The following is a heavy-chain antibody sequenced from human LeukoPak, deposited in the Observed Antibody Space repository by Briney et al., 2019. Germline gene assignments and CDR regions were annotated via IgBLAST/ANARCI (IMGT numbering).Heavy chain of an antibody. CDR3: ARTNYYYDSSGPFDP. CDR1: AGSISSYY. D-gene: IGHD3-22*01. CDR2: IYYSGST. Sequence: PSETLSLTCTVSAGSISSYYWSWIRQPPGKGLEWIGYIYYSGSTNYNPSLKSRVTISVDTSKNQFSLKLSSVTAADTAVYYCARTNYYYDSSGPFDPWGQGTLVTVSS. V-gene: IGHV4-59*08. J-gene: IGHJ5*02.